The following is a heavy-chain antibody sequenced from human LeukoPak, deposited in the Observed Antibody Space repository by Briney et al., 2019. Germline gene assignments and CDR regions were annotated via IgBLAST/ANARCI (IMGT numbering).Heavy chain of an antibody. J-gene: IGHJ4*02. CDR1: GGSITNYY. CDR2: VYYSGST. V-gene: IGHV4-59*08. D-gene: IGHD3-10*01. CDR3: AATMVRGVHTHFDY. Sequence: SETLSLTCTVSGGSITNYYWSWIRQPPGKRLEWIGYVYYSGSTNYNPSLKSRVTISVDTSKNQFSLKLSSVTAADTAVYYCAATMVRGVHTHFDYWGQGTLVTVSS.